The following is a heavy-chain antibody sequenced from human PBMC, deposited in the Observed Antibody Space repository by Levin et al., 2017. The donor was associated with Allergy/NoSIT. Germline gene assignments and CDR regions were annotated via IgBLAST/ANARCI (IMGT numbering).Heavy chain of an antibody. V-gene: IGHV3-23*01. D-gene: IGHD1-1*01. CDR1: GFTFGSYA. J-gene: IGHJ4*02. CDR3: AKDRSLERRGIFDY. CDR2: ISGSGADT. Sequence: GGSLRLSCAVSGFTFGSYAMSWVRQAPGKGLEWVSAISGSGADTYYADSVKGRFTISRDNSKNTLYLQMNSLRAEDAAVYFCAKDRSLERRGIFDYWGQGTLVTVSS.